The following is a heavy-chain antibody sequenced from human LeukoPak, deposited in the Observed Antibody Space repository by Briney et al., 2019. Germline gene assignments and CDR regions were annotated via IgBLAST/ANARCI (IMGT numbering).Heavy chain of an antibody. Sequence: ASVKVSCKASGYTFTGYYMHWVRQAPGQGLEWMGWINPNSGGTNYAQKFQGRVTMTRDTPISTAYMELSRLRSDDTAVYYCARNFVRGVYRAFDIWGQGTMVTVSS. V-gene: IGHV1-2*02. CDR2: INPNSGGT. CDR3: ARNFVRGVYRAFDI. J-gene: IGHJ3*02. D-gene: IGHD3-10*01. CDR1: GYTFTGYY.